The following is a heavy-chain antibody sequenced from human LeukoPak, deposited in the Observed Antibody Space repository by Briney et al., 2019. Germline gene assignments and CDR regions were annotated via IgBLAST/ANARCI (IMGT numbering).Heavy chain of an antibody. CDR3: ASLAVAGLSEGY. CDR1: GGSISSSSYY. J-gene: IGHJ4*02. CDR2: IYYSGST. D-gene: IGHD6-19*01. Sequence: SETLSLTCTVSGGSISSSSYYWGWIRQPPGKGLEWIGSIYYSGSTYYNPSLKSRVTISVDTSKNQFSLKLSSVTAADTAVYYCASLAVAGLSEGYWGQGTLVIVSS. V-gene: IGHV4-39*01.